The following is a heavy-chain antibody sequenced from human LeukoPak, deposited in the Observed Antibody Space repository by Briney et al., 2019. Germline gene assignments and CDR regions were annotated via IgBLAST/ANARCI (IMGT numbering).Heavy chain of an antibody. V-gene: IGHV3-23*01. CDR3: AKGLRGNYDS. Sequence: GGFLRLSCVASGFTFNNYAMAWVRQAPEEGLEWVSSITDSGLNTYYADSVKGRITISRDNSKNTLYLQMNSLRAEDTAVYYCAKGLRGNYDSWGQGTLVTVSS. CDR2: ITDSGLNT. D-gene: IGHD3-16*01. CDR1: GFTFNNYA. J-gene: IGHJ5*01.